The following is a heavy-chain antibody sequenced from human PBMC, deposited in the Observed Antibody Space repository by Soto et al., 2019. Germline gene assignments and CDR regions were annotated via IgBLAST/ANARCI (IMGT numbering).Heavy chain of an antibody. CDR3: ARHHFYCTGGSCYLQAYHYYGLDV. Sequence: SETLSLTCTVFGGSFSSSSHYWGWIRQPPGKGLEWLGTMFYFGSTYYNKSLESRVTISVDPSKNQFSLKLSSVTAADTAVYYCARHHFYCTGGSCYLQAYHYYGLDVWGQGTTVTVSS. V-gene: IGHV4-39*01. J-gene: IGHJ6*02. D-gene: IGHD2-15*01. CDR1: GGSFSSSSHY. CDR2: MFYFGST.